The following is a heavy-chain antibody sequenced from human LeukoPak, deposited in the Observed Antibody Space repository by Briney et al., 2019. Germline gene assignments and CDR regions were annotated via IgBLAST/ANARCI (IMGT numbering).Heavy chain of an antibody. J-gene: IGHJ4*02. Sequence: AGGSLILSCTVSGFTVSNNYMSWVRQAPGKGLEWVSVIYGGRNNTVYADSVKGRFTISRDNSRNTIYLQIDSLRAEDTATYYCAREFRQTYSSGWSLDYWGQGTLVTVSS. CDR3: AREFRQTYSSGWSLDY. D-gene: IGHD6-19*01. CDR1: GFTVSNNY. V-gene: IGHV3-53*01. CDR2: IYGGRNNT.